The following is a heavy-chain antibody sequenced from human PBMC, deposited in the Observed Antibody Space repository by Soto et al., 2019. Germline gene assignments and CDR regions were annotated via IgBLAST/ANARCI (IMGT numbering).Heavy chain of an antibody. CDR1: GGSISSGDYY. D-gene: IGHD3-16*02. J-gene: IGHJ4*02. Sequence: QVQLQESGPGLVKPSQTLSLTCTVSGGSISSGDYYWSWIRQPPGKGLEWIGYIYYSGSTYYNPSLKSRVTISVDTSKNQFSLKLSSVTAADTAVYYCAREPLGIRVWGSYRTYYFDYWGQGTLVTVSS. CDR3: AREPLGIRVWGSYRTYYFDY. CDR2: IYYSGST. V-gene: IGHV4-30-4*01.